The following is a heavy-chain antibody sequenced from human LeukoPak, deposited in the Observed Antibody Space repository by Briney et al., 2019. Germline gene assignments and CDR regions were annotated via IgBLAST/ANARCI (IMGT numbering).Heavy chain of an antibody. V-gene: IGHV3-21*01. CDR2: ISSTSSYI. Sequence: PGGSLRLSCAASGFTFSDFYMNWVRQAPGKGLEWVSSISSTSSYIYYADSVKGRFTISRDNAKNSLYLQMNSLRAEDTAVYYCARVPNWNSVNWFDPWGQGTLVTVSS. D-gene: IGHD1-7*01. CDR3: ARVPNWNSVNWFDP. J-gene: IGHJ5*02. CDR1: GFTFSDFY.